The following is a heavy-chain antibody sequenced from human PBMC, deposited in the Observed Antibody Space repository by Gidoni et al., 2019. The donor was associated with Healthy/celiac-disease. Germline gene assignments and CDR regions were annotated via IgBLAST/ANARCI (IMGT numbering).Heavy chain of an antibody. V-gene: IGHV3-30-3*01. D-gene: IGHD3-10*01. CDR3: ARDGAGEQHYYMDV. CDR2: ISYDGSNK. Sequence: QVQLVESGGGVVQPGRSLRLSCAASGFTFSSYAMHWVRQAPGKGLEWVAVISYDGSNKYYADSVKGRFTISRDNSKNTLYLQMNSLRAEDTAVYYCARDGAGEQHYYMDVWGKGTTVTVSS. J-gene: IGHJ6*03. CDR1: GFTFSSYA.